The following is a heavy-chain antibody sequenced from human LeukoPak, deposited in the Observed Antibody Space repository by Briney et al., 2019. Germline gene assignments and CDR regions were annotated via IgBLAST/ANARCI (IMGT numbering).Heavy chain of an antibody. CDR2: ISSSSSYI. CDR1: GFTFSSYR. V-gene: IGHV3-21*01. J-gene: IGHJ4*02. D-gene: IGHD3-3*01. Sequence: GGSLRPSHAASGFTFSSYRMNWVSQAPGKGLEWVSSISSSSSYIYYADSVKGRFTISRDNAKNSLYLQMNSLRAEDTAVDYCARVYDFWSGYYDYWGQGTLVTVSS. CDR3: ARVYDFWSGYYDY.